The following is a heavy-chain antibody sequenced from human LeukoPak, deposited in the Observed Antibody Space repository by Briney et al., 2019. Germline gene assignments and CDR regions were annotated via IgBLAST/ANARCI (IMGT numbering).Heavy chain of an antibody. J-gene: IGHJ4*02. D-gene: IGHD3-10*01. V-gene: IGHV3-23*01. Sequence: GGSLRLSCAVSGFTFSSYAMSWVRQAPGKGLEWVSAISGSGGSTYYADSVKGRFTISRDNSKNTLYLQMNSLRAEDTAVYYCATGRDYYGSGSYYNPIDYWGQGTLVTVSS. CDR1: GFTFSSYA. CDR3: ATGRDYYGSGSYYNPIDY. CDR2: ISGSGGST.